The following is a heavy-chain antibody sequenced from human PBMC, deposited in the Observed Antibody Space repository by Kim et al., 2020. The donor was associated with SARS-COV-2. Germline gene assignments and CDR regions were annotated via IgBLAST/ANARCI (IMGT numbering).Heavy chain of an antibody. CDR2: ISAYNGNT. Sequence: ASVKVSCKASGYTFTSYGISWVRQAPGQGLEWMGWISAYNGNTNYAQKLQGRVTMTTDTSTSTAYMELRSLRSDDTAVYYCASYPLDLDPLIAAPLAGMDVWGQGTTVTVSS. J-gene: IGHJ6*02. D-gene: IGHD6-13*01. CDR1: GYTFTSYG. V-gene: IGHV1-18*01. CDR3: ASYPLDLDPLIAAPLAGMDV.